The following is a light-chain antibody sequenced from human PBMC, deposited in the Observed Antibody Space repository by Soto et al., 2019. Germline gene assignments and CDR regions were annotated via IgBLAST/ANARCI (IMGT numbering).Light chain of an antibody. Sequence: EIVLTQSHATLSLSQGDRATLXCRASQSVSSYLAWYQQKPGQAPRLLIYDASNRATGIPARFSGSGSGTDFTLTISSLEPEDFAVYYCQQRSNSPTFGQGTRLEIK. J-gene: IGKJ5*01. CDR2: DAS. CDR3: QQRSNSPT. CDR1: QSVSSY. V-gene: IGKV3-11*01.